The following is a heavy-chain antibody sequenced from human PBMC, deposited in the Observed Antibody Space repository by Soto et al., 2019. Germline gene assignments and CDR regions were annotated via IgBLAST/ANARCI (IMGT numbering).Heavy chain of an antibody. CDR2: INPSGGST. V-gene: IGHV1-46*01. CDR1: GYTFTSYY. Sequence: ASLKVSGKASGYTFTSYYMHWVRQAPGQGLEWMGIINPSGGSTSYAQKFQGRVTMTRDTSTSTVYMELSSLRSEDTAVYYCARDRAYIVGATTYDYWGQGTLVTVSS. D-gene: IGHD1-26*01. J-gene: IGHJ4*02. CDR3: ARDRAYIVGATTYDY.